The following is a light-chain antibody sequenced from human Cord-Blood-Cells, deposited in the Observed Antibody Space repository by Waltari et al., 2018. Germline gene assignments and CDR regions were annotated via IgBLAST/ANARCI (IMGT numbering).Light chain of an antibody. CDR3: QQYNSYSPFT. CDR1: QSSRSW. J-gene: IGKJ3*01. V-gene: IGKV1-5*03. CDR2: KAS. Sequence: DLQMSPHPFTLAVAARARVIILCRGSQSSRSWLAWYQQKPGKGPKLLIYKASSLEIGVASRFSGSRTGTEFTLTISSLQPDDSATYYCQQYNSYSPFTFGPGTKVDI.